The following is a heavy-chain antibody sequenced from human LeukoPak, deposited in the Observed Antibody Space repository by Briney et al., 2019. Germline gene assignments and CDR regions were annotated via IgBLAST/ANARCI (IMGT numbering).Heavy chain of an antibody. Sequence: ASVKVSCKASRYTFTGYYLHRVRQAPGQGLEWMGWINPTSGGTNYAQKFQGRVTMTRDTSISTAYMELSRLRSDDTAVYYCARDLFRYYDSSGYPHHPIDYWGQGTLVTVSS. CDR3: ARDLFRYYDSSGYPHHPIDY. CDR1: RYTFTGYY. J-gene: IGHJ4*02. CDR2: INPTSGGT. V-gene: IGHV1-2*02. D-gene: IGHD3-22*01.